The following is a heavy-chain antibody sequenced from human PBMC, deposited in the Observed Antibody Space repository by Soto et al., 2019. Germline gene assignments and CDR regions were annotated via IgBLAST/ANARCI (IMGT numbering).Heavy chain of an antibody. V-gene: IGHV4-59*08. J-gene: IGHJ6*03. Sequence: SETLSLTCTVSGGSISNFYWSWIRQPPGKGLEWIGYVYYTGSTSYNPSLKRRVTFSADSSRGQFSLRLNSVTAADTAVYYCARTVLGPVFWADFFVNYSYYMDAWAKGTAVTFPS. D-gene: IGHD3-3*01. CDR3: ARTVLGPVFWADFFVNYSYYMDA. CDR2: VYYTGST. CDR1: GGSISNFY.